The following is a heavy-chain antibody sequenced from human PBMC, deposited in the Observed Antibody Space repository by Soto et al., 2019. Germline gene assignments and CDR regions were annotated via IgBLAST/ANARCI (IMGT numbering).Heavy chain of an antibody. CDR2: IAYDGSNK. CDR3: AKDPARDNLGWFDP. Sequence: QVQLVESGGGVVQPGRSLRLSCAASGFTFSSYGMHWVRQAPGKGLEWVAVIAYDGSNKYYADSVKGRFTISRDNSKNTLYLRMNSLRAEDTAVYYCAKDPARDNLGWFDPWGQGTLVTVSS. V-gene: IGHV3-30*18. CDR1: GFTFSSYG. D-gene: IGHD1-1*01. J-gene: IGHJ5*02.